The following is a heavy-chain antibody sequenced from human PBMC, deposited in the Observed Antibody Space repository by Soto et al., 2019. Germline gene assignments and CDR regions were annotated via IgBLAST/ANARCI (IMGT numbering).Heavy chain of an antibody. V-gene: IGHV4-39*01. CDR2: IYYSGGT. J-gene: IGHJ4*02. CDR3: ATLWGQD. Sequence: QLQLQESGPGLVKPSETLSLTCTVSGGSISSSSYYWGWIRQPPGKGLEWIGRIYYSGGTYYNPSLKRRLPISVDTSKNQFSLTLSSVTAADTAVYYCATLWGQDWGQGTLVTVSS. D-gene: IGHD3-10*01. CDR1: GGSISSSSYY.